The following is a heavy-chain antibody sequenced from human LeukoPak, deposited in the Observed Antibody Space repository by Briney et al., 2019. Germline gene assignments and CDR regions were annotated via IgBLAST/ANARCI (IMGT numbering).Heavy chain of an antibody. J-gene: IGHJ4*02. V-gene: IGHV1-69*13. CDR2: IIPIFGTA. Sequence: SVKVSCTASGGTFSSYAISWVRQAPGEGREWRGGIIPIFGTANYAQKFQGSVTITADESTSTAYMELSSLKSEDTAVYYCARGVYASSGYYFDYWGQGTLVTVSS. CDR1: GGTFSSYA. CDR3: ARGVYASSGYYFDY. D-gene: IGHD3-22*01.